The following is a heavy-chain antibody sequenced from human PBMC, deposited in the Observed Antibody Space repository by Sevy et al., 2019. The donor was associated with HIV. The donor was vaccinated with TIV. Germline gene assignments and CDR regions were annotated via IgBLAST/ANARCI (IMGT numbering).Heavy chain of an antibody. J-gene: IGHJ6*02. V-gene: IGHV1-2*02. CDR3: ARESYDFWTGPVDYDYGMDV. D-gene: IGHD3-3*01. CDR1: GYSFSDSGYY. Sequence: ASVKVSCKASGYSFSDSGYYVHWVRQAPGQGLEWMGWINPKSGATKYAQKFQGRVTMTRDTSVSTANMELTRLTSDDTAVYHCARESYDFWTGPVDYDYGMDVWGQGTTVTVSS. CDR2: INPKSGAT.